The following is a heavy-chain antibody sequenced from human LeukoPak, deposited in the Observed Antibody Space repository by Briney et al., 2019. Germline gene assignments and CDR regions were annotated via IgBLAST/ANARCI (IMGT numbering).Heavy chain of an antibody. J-gene: IGHJ4*02. CDR3: ARDPGFLQQLGTQFDY. V-gene: IGHV3-30-3*01. CDR2: ILSDGNNK. CDR1: GSILSSQA. Sequence: GALRLSCGASGSILSSQAMHWVRQAPGKGLEWVAVILSDGNNKYYADSVKGRFTLSRDNSKHTLYLQMNSLRPEDTAVYYCARDPGFLQQLGTQFDYWGQGTLVTVSS. D-gene: IGHD6-13*01.